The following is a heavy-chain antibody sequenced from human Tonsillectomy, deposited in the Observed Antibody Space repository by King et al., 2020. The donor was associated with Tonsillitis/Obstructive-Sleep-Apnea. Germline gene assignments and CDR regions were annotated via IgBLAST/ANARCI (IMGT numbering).Heavy chain of an antibody. J-gene: IGHJ4*02. V-gene: IGHV3-30*01. CDR1: GFTFSSYA. CDR3: ARSGPSVDFWSGYYIDY. D-gene: IGHD3-3*01. Sequence: VQLVESGGGVVQPGRSLRLSCAASGFTFSSYAMHWVRQAPGKGLEWVAVISYDGSNKYYADSVKGRFTISRDNSKNTRYLQMNSLRAEDTAVYYCARSGPSVDFWSGYYIDYWGQGTLVTVSS. CDR2: ISYDGSNK.